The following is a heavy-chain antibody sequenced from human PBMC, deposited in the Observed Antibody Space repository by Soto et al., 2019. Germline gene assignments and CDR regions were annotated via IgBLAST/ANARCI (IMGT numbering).Heavy chain of an antibody. J-gene: IGHJ4*02. Sequence: ASVKVSCKASGYTFTNYGISWVRQAPGQGLEWMGWISPYSGNTNSAQKLQGRVTMTTDASTSSAYMELRSLRSDDTAVYYCASAGLYYDFWSGYFSFDYWGQGPLVTVSS. D-gene: IGHD3-3*01. CDR1: GYTFTNYG. CDR3: ASAGLYYDFWSGYFSFDY. CDR2: ISPYSGNT. V-gene: IGHV1-18*04.